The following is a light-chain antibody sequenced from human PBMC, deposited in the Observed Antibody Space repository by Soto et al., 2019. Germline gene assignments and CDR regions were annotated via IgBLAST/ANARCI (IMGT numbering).Light chain of an antibody. CDR2: DVS. V-gene: IGLV2-14*03. CDR3: SSFTGGTTLEV. Sequence: QSVLTQPASVSGSPGQSIAISCIETSSDIGDYNYVSWYQQYPGKAPKLIIYDVSNRPPGVSTRFSGSKSGNTASLTISGLQAEDEADYYCSSFTGGTTLEVFGGGTKVTVL. J-gene: IGLJ2*01. CDR1: SSDIGDYNY.